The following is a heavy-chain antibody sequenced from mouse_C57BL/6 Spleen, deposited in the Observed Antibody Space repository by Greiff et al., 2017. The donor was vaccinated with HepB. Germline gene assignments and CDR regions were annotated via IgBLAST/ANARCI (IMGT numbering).Heavy chain of an antibody. CDR1: GYTFTSYW. CDR3: ARLASHYFDY. CDR2: IDPSDSYT. V-gene: IGHV1-69*01. Sequence: QVQLQQPGAELVMPGASVKLSCKASGYTFTSYWMHWVKQRPGQGLEWIGEIDPSDSYTNYNQKFKGKSTLTVDKSSSTAYMQLSSLTSEDSAVYYCARLASHYFDYWGQGTTLTVSS. J-gene: IGHJ2*01.